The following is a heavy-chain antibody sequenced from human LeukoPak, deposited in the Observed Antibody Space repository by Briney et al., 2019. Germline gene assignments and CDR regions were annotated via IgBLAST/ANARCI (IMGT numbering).Heavy chain of an antibody. Sequence: GGSLRLSCSASGFTFSSYGIHWVRQAPGKGLEWVALIPYDGGNKYYADSVKGRFAISRDNSKNTLYLQMNSLRTEDTAVYYCARAPGYYDSSGYYYDYYCDSWGQGTLVTVSS. CDR3: ARAPGYYDSSGYYYDYYCDS. CDR2: IPYDGGNK. D-gene: IGHD3-22*01. V-gene: IGHV3-30*01. J-gene: IGHJ4*02. CDR1: GFTFSSYG.